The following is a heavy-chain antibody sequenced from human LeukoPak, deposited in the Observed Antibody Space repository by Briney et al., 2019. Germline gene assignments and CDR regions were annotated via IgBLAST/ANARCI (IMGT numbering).Heavy chain of an antibody. CDR1: GYTFTSYD. D-gene: IGHD6-19*01. Sequence: ASVKVSCKASGYTFTSYDINWVRQATGQGLDCMGWMNPNSGNTGYAQKFQGRVTMTRNTSISTAYMELSSLRSEDTAVYYCARGRGWYGPFDSWGQGTLVTVSS. CDR2: MNPNSGNT. J-gene: IGHJ4*02. CDR3: ARGRGWYGPFDS. V-gene: IGHV1-8*01.